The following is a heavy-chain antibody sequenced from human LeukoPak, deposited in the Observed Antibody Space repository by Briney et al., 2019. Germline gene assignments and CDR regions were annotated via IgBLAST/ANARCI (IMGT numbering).Heavy chain of an antibody. Sequence: SQTLSLTCTVSGGSISSGGYYWSWIRQHPGKGLEWIGYIYYSGSTYYNPSLKSRVTISVDTSKNQFSLKLSSVTAADTAVYYCARTAASYCTDGVCPTELDYWGQGTLVTVSS. V-gene: IGHV4-31*03. D-gene: IGHD2-8*01. J-gene: IGHJ4*02. CDR1: GGSISSGGYY. CDR3: ARTAASYCTDGVCPTELDY. CDR2: IYYSGST.